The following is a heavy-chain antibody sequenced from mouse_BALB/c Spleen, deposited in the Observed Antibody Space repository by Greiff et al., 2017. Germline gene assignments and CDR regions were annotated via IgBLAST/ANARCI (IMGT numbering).Heavy chain of an antibody. V-gene: IGHV5-6-5*01. CDR3: ARGRDGNYYAMDY. CDR1: GFTFSSYA. J-gene: IGHJ4*01. D-gene: IGHD2-1*01. Sequence: EVQLVESGGGLVKPGGSLKLSCAASGFTFSSYAMSWVRQTPEKRLEWVASISSGGSTYYPDSVKGRFTISRDNARNILYLQMSSLRSEDTAMYYCARGRDGNYYAMDYWGQGTSVTVSS. CDR2: ISSGGST.